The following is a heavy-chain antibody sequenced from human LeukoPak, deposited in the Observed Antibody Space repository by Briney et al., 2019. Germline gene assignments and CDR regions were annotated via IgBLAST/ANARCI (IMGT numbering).Heavy chain of an antibody. CDR2: IYHSGST. J-gene: IGHJ4*02. Sequence: SETLSLTCAVSGYSISSGYYWGWIRQPPGKGLDWIGSIYHSGSTYYNPSLKSRVTISVDTSKNQFSLKLSSVTAADTAVYYCARRGWDTAMDYWGQGTLVTVSS. V-gene: IGHV4-38-2*01. CDR3: ARRGWDTAMDY. CDR1: GYSISSGYY. D-gene: IGHD5-18*01.